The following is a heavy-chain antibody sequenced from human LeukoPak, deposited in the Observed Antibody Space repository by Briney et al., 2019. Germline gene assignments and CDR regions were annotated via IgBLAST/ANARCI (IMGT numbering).Heavy chain of an antibody. CDR1: GGTFSSYA. CDR2: ITPIFGTA. D-gene: IGHD2-2*01. CDR3: ARDRSIVVVPAASYFDY. V-gene: IGHV1-69*05. J-gene: IGHJ4*02. Sequence: GASVKVSCKASGGTFSSYAISWVRQAPGQGLEWMGRITPIFGTANYAQKFQGRVTITTDESTSTAYMELSSLRSEDTAVYYCARDRSIVVVPAASYFDYWGQGTLVTVSS.